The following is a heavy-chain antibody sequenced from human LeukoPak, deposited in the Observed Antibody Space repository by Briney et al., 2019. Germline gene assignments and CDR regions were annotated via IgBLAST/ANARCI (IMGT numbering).Heavy chain of an antibody. J-gene: IGHJ4*02. CDR2: ISGSGGST. CDR3: AKDEAGYYGSATFDY. V-gene: IGHV3-23*01. CDR1: GFTFSSYA. Sequence: GGSLRLSCAASGFTFSSYAMSWVRQAPGKGLEWVSAISGSGGSTYYADSVKGRFTISRDNSKNTLYLQMNSLRAEDTAVYYCAKDEAGYYGSATFDYWGQGTLVTVSS. D-gene: IGHD3-10*01.